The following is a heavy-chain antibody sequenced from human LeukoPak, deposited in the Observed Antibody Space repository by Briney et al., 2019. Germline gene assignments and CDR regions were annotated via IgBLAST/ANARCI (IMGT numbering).Heavy chain of an antibody. V-gene: IGHV3-48*02. J-gene: IGHJ4*02. CDR2: ISSSSSTI. Sequence: GGSLRLSCAASGFTFSSYSMNWVRQAPGKGLEWVSYISSSSSTIYYADSVKGRFTISRGNAKNSLYLQMNSLRDEDTAVYYCASRPSLGSGFVFDYWGQGTLVTVSS. D-gene: IGHD3-22*01. CDR1: GFTFSSYS. CDR3: ASRPSLGSGFVFDY.